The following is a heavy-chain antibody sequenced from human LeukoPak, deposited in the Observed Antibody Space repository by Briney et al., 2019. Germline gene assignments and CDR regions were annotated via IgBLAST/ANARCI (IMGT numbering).Heavy chain of an antibody. Sequence: GESLKISCKGSGYSFTSYWIGWVRQMPGKGLEWMGIIYPGDSDTRYSPSFQGQVTISADKSISTAYLQWSSLKASDTAMYYCARHRGPRGYSYGSFDYWDQGTLVTVSS. V-gene: IGHV5-51*01. CDR1: GYSFTSYW. CDR2: IYPGDSDT. J-gene: IGHJ4*02. D-gene: IGHD5-18*01. CDR3: ARHRGPRGYSYGSFDY.